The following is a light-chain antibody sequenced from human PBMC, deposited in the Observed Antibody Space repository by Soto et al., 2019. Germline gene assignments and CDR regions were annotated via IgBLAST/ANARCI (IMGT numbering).Light chain of an antibody. CDR1: QSVPTNY. V-gene: IGKV3-20*01. CDR3: QQYGSSKT. Sequence: EIVLTQSPGTLSLSPGERATLSCRASQSVPTNYLACYQQKPVQAPRLLIYGASSRATGIPDRFSGSGSGTDYTVNISRLEPADFAVYYCQQYGSSKTFGQGTKVESK. CDR2: GAS. J-gene: IGKJ1*01.